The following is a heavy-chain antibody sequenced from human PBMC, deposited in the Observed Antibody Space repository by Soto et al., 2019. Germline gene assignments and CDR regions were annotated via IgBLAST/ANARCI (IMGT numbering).Heavy chain of an antibody. CDR3: TTDSLFTGQLVRMDN. Sequence: GGSLRLSCAASGFTFSDAWINWVRQAPGKGLEWVGRIKSKNEGGTTNFAAPVKGRFAISRDDSRDMVYMEMYSLKTDDTAVYYCTTDSLFTGQLVRMDNWGHGTLVTVSS. CDR1: GFTFSDAW. J-gene: IGHJ4*01. CDR2: IKSKNEGGTT. D-gene: IGHD3-9*01. V-gene: IGHV3-15*07.